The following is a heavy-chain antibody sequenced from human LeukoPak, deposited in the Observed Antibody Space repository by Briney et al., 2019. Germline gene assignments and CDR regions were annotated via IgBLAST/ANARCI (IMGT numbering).Heavy chain of an antibody. CDR2: INPSGGST. D-gene: IGHD3-22*01. CDR3: ASYSYYYDSSGYRHRAFDI. J-gene: IGHJ3*02. Sequence: ASVKVSCKASGYTFTSYYMHWVRQAPGQGLEWMGIINPSGGSTSYAQKFQGRVTMTRDTSTSTVYMELSSLRSGDTAVYYCASYSYYYDSSGYRHRAFDIWGQGTMVTVSS. CDR1: GYTFTSYY. V-gene: IGHV1-46*01.